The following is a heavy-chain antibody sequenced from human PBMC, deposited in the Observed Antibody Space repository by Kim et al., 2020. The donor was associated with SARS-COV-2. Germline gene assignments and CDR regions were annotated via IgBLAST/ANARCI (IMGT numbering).Heavy chain of an antibody. Sequence: GGSLRLSCVASGFTFHDYAMHWVRQAPGKGLEWVAGIFWNGGGTGYADSVRGRFTISKDTAENSLYLQMNSLRTEDTALYYCIKEILLGGADVWGQGTTVTVSS. J-gene: IGHJ6*02. CDR1: GFTFHDYA. D-gene: IGHD4-17*01. CDR2: IFWNGGGT. CDR3: IKEILLGGADV. V-gene: IGHV3-9*01.